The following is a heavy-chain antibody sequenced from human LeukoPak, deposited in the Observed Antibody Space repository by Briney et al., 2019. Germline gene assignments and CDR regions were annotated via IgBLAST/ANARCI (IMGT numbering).Heavy chain of an antibody. D-gene: IGHD4-17*01. Sequence: PGRSLRLSCAASGFTFENYALHWVRQAPGKGLEWVSGISWNSESIGYADSVKGRFTISRDNAKNSLYLQMNSLRAEDTAFYYCVKSSYGDYVGPYYFDYWGQGTLVTVSS. CDR2: ISWNSESI. J-gene: IGHJ4*02. CDR3: VKSSYGDYVGPYYFDY. CDR1: GFTFENYA. V-gene: IGHV3-9*01.